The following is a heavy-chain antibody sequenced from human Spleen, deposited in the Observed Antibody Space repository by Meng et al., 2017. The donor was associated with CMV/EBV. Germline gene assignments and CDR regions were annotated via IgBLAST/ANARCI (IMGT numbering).Heavy chain of an antibody. CDR1: GGSISSGGYY. CDR3: ATCSSTSCYVDY. V-gene: IGHV4-31*02. J-gene: IGHJ4*02. Sequence: VSGGSISSGGYYWSWIRQHPGKGLEWIGYIYYSGSTYYNPSLKSRVTISVDTSKNQFSLKLSSVTAADTAVYYCATCSSTSCYVDYWGQGTLVTVSS. CDR2: IYYSGST. D-gene: IGHD2-2*01.